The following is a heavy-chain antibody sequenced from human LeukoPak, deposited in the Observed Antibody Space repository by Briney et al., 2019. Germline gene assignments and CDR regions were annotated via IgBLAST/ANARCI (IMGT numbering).Heavy chain of an antibody. D-gene: IGHD6-6*01. CDR1: GGSISSYY. V-gene: IGHV4-59*08. J-gene: IGHJ5*02. Sequence: SETLSLTCTVSGGSISSYYWSWIRQPPGKGLQWIGYIYYSGSTNYNPSLKRRVTISVDTSKNQFSLKLSSVTAADTAVYYCARHLIREEYRSSSIGFDPWGQGNLVTVSS. CDR3: ARHLIREEYRSSSIGFDP. CDR2: IYYSGST.